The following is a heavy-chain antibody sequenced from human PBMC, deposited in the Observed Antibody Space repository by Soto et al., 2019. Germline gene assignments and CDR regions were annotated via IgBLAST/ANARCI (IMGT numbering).Heavy chain of an antibody. J-gene: IGHJ6*02. CDR2: IYYDGST. D-gene: IGHD3-16*01. CDR3: AREGAASHTYYYGTDV. Sequence: SETLSLTCTVSGGSISSGDSYWSWIRRPPGKGLEWIGYIYYDGSTYYNPSLKSRVTISVDTSKNQFSLKLNSMTAADTAVYYCAREGAASHTYYYGTDVWGQGTTVTVSS. V-gene: IGHV4-30-4*01. CDR1: GGSISSGDSY.